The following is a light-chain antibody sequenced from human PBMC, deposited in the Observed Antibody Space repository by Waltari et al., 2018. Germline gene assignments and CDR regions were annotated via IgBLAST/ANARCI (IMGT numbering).Light chain of an antibody. CDR1: KLGDKY. Sequence: SYELTQPPSVSVSPGQTASITCSGDKLGDKYASWYQQKPGHSPVLVIYPDPMRPSGLPERFSGSNSGNTATLTIGFTQGMAASYYYCLALDSSTAWVFGGWTKLTFL. V-gene: IGLV3-1*01. CDR2: PDP. CDR3: LALDSSTAWV. J-gene: IGLJ3*02.